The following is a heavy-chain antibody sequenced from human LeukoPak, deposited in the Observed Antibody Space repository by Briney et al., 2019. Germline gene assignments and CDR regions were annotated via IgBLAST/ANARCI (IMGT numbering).Heavy chain of an antibody. V-gene: IGHV3-48*02. Sequence: VASRRRYCSTSALSCTAYPMHRARQAPGKELEWISNIRTTAEGAKYAYYADSVNGRVTISRDDGKNTLYLHMNSLRDDYIFFFQAEDGIRDAFDYWGQGILVTVSS. D-gene: IGHD5-24*01. J-gene: IGHJ4*02. CDR3: EDGIRDAFDY. CDR2: IRTTAEGAKYA. CDR1: ALSCTAYP.